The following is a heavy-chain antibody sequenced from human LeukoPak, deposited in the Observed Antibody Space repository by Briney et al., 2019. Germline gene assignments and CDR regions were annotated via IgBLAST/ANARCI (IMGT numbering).Heavy chain of an antibody. Sequence: WASVKVSCKASGYTFTGYYKHWVRQAPGQGLEWMAWINPNSGGTYYAQNFHDRITMTRDTSISTAYMELSRLRSDDTAIYYCARANALYCSSTSCLFDYWGQGTLVTVSS. CDR1: GYTFTGYY. D-gene: IGHD2-2*01. CDR2: INPNSGGT. V-gene: IGHV1-2*02. J-gene: IGHJ4*02. CDR3: ARANALYCSSTSCLFDY.